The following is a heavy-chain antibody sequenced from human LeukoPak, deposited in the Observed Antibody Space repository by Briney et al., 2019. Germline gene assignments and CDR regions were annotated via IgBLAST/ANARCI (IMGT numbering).Heavy chain of an antibody. CDR3: ARGGGGYCSSTSCQPFDY. Sequence: KPSETLSLTCAGYGGSFSGYYWSWIRQPPGKGLEWIGEINHSGSTNYNPSLKSRVTISVDTSKNQFSLKLSSVTAADTAVYYCARGGGGYCSSTSCQPFDYWGQGTLVTVSS. V-gene: IGHV4-34*01. CDR2: INHSGST. J-gene: IGHJ4*02. CDR1: GGSFSGYY. D-gene: IGHD2-2*03.